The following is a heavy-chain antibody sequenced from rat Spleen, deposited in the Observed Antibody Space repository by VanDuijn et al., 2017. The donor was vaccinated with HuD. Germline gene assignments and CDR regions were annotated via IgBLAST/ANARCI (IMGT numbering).Heavy chain of an antibody. D-gene: IGHD1-3*01. J-gene: IGHJ4*01. CDR2: ISGSSGTI. CDR1: GFTFSDYA. CDR3: ARRDYSRGYIMDA. V-gene: IGHV5-34*01. Sequence: EVQLVESGGGLVQPGMSLKLSCKASGFTFSDYAMAWVRQAPGQGLEWVAYISGSSGTIYYADTVKGRFTISRDNAWNMLYLQLSSLRSEDTALYYCARRDYSRGYIMDAWGQGASVTVSS.